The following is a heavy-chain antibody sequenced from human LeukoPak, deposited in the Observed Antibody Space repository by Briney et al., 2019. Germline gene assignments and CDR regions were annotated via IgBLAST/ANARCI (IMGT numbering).Heavy chain of an antibody. V-gene: IGHV3-23*01. J-gene: IGHJ4*02. D-gene: IGHD2-21*02. CDR1: GFTFSTYS. Sequence: GGSLRLSCVASGFTFSTYSMSWVRQAPGKGLEWVSLIDGSGAHTYYADSVKGRFTISRDNSKSTLYLQMNSLRTEDTAAFYCAKEPRHCGGDCFSLLDYWGQGTLVSVSS. CDR2: IDGSGAHT. CDR3: AKEPRHCGGDCFSLLDY.